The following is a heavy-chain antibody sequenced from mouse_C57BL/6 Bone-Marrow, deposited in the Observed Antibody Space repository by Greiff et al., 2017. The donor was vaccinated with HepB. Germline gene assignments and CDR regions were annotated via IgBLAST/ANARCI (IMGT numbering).Heavy chain of an antibody. CDR2: IWWDDDK. CDR3: ARDYYGSSPYAMDY. CDR1: GFSLSTFGMG. V-gene: IGHV8-8*01. J-gene: IGHJ4*01. Sequence: VMLVESGPGILQPSQTLSLTCSFSGFSLSTFGMGVGWIRQPSGKGLEWLAHIWWDDDKYYNPALKSRLTISKDTSKNQVFLKIANVDTADTATYYCARDYYGSSPYAMDYWGQGTSVTVAS. D-gene: IGHD1-1*01.